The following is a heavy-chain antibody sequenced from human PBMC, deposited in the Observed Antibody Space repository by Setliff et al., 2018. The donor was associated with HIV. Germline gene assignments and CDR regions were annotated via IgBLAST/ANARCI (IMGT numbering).Heavy chain of an antibody. V-gene: IGHV4-39*01. J-gene: IGHJ6*03. CDR1: GGSIRGTSFY. CDR3: ARHGAFYYYYYMDV. CDR2: LRPSGNT. Sequence: PSETLSLTCSVSGGSIRGTSFYWGWIRQPPGKGLEWIGSLRPSGNTYYNPSLKSRVTISVDTSKNQFSLNLSSVTAADTAVYYCARHGAFYYYYYMDVWGKGTTVTVSS.